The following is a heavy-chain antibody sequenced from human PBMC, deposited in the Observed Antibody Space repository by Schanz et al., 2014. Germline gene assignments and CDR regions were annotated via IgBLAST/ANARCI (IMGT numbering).Heavy chain of an antibody. D-gene: IGHD3-9*01. CDR2: IGGSGDST. V-gene: IGHV3-23*01. Sequence: VQLLESGGGLVQPGGSLRLSCIGSGFTFRSYALGWVRQAPGKGLEWVSGIGGSGDSTHYADSVKGRFIISRDNSKNTLYLQVNSLRAEDTAVYYCAKHVRSLTGNDYWGQGTLVTVSS. CDR1: GFTFRSYA. J-gene: IGHJ4*02. CDR3: AKHVRSLTGNDY.